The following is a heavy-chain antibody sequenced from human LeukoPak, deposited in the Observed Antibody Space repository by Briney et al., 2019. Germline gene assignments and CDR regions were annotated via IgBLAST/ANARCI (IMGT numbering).Heavy chain of an antibody. CDR1: GGSISSSSYY. Sequence: SETLSLTCTVSGGSISSSSYYWGRIRQPPGKGLEWIGSIYYSGSTYYNPSLKSRVTISVDTSKDQFSLKLSSVTAADTAVYYCARHYYYDSSGLDDAFDIWGQGTMVTVS. CDR3: ARHYYYDSSGLDDAFDI. V-gene: IGHV4-39*01. D-gene: IGHD3-22*01. J-gene: IGHJ3*02. CDR2: IYYSGST.